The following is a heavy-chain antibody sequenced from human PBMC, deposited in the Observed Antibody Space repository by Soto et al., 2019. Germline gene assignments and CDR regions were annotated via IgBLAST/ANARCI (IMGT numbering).Heavy chain of an antibody. CDR1: GGTFSTYA. CDR3: ARDPASYSDSGGYFPGAFDM. V-gene: IGHV1-69*06. Sequence: ASVKVSCKASGGTFSTYAISWVRQAPGQGLEWMGGIIPIFGTANYAQKFQGRVTVIADKSTNTVYMELSSLRSEDTAVYYCARDPASYSDSGGYFPGAFDMWGQGTLVTVSS. CDR2: IIPIFGTA. J-gene: IGHJ3*02. D-gene: IGHD3-22*01.